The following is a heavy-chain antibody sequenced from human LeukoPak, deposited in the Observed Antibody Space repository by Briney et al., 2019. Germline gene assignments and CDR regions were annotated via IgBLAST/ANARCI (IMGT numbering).Heavy chain of an antibody. CDR1: RFTFSNYA. CDR2: ISGSGGST. D-gene: IGHD3-3*01. Sequence: GGSLRLSCAASRFTFSNYAMTWVRQAPGKGLEWVSGISGSGGSTYYADSVRGRFTISRDNSKNTVYLQMNSLRVEDTAVYYCAKGWVRFLESPYNWFDPWGQGTLVTVSS. CDR3: AKGWVRFLESPYNWFDP. V-gene: IGHV3-23*01. J-gene: IGHJ5*02.